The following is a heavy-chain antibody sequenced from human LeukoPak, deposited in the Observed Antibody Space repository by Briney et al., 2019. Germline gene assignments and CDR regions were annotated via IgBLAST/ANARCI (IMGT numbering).Heavy chain of an antibody. V-gene: IGHV1-2*02. J-gene: IGHJ4*02. D-gene: IGHD4-17*01. Sequence: GASVKVSCKASGYTFTGYYMHWVRQAPGQGLEWMGWINPNSGGTNYAQKFQGRVTMTRDTSISTAYMELSRLRSDDTAVYYCARDSTVTTPSLLSPLDYWGQGTLVTVSS. CDR1: GYTFTGYY. CDR2: INPNSGGT. CDR3: ARDSTVTTPSLLSPLDY.